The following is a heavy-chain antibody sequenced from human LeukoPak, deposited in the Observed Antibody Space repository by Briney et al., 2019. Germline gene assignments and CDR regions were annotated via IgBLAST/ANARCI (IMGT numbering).Heavy chain of an antibody. CDR1: GGSISSSSYY. Sequence: SETLSLTCTVSGGSISSSSYYWGWIRQPPGKGLEWIGSIYYSGSTYYNPSLKSRVTISVDTSKNQFSLKLSSVTAADTAVYYCVRLIGELLYDYWGQGTLVTVSS. V-gene: IGHV4-39*01. CDR3: VRLIGELLYDY. D-gene: IGHD3-10*01. J-gene: IGHJ4*02. CDR2: IYYSGST.